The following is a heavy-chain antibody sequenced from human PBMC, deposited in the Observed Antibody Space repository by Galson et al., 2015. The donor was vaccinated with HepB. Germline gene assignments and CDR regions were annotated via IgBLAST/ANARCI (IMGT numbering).Heavy chain of an antibody. Sequence: PALVKPTQTLTLTCTFSGFSLRTSGMCVSWIRQPPGKALEWLARIDWDDDKYYSTSLKTRLTISKDTSKNQVVLTMTNMDPVDTATYYCARTPMVRGVISSVWFDPWGQGTLVTVSS. CDR2: IDWDDDK. V-gene: IGHV2-70*11. D-gene: IGHD3-10*01. CDR1: GFSLRTSGMC. CDR3: ARTPMVRGVISSVWFDP. J-gene: IGHJ5*02.